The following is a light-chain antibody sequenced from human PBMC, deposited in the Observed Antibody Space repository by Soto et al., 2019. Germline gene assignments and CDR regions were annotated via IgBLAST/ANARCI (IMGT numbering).Light chain of an antibody. CDR2: DAS. Sequence: EIVLTQSPATLSLSPGERATLSCRASQSVSSYLAWYQQKPGQPHRLLIYDASNRATGIPARFSGSGSWTDFTLTISSLEPEDFAVYYCQQRSNWPPLTFGGGTKVEIK. CDR3: QQRSNWPPLT. V-gene: IGKV3-11*01. J-gene: IGKJ4*02. CDR1: QSVSSY.